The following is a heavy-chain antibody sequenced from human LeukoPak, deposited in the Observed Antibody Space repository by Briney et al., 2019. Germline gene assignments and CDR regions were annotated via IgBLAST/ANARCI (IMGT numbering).Heavy chain of an antibody. J-gene: IGHJ4*02. CDR1: GYTFTGYY. V-gene: IGHV1-2*02. D-gene: IGHD3-10*01. Sequence: ASVKVSCKASGYTFTGYYMHWVRQAPGRGLEWMGWINPNSGGTNYAQKFQGRVTMTRDTSISTAYMELSRLRSDDTAVYYCARDLHGRFGGGDWGQGTLVTVSS. CDR3: ARDLHGRFGGGD. CDR2: INPNSGGT.